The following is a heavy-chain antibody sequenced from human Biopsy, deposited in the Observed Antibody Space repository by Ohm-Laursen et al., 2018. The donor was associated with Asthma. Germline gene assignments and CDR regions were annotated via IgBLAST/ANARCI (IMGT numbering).Heavy chain of an antibody. Sequence: SDTLSLTCIVSGDAMSTSGSYWGWIRQSPGKGLEWIGSIYYSGNTYYNPSLESRVTISAETSKNHFSLKVTSVTAADTAVYYCARAVSSSSYWYFDLWGRGDLVTVSS. D-gene: IGHD6-6*01. J-gene: IGHJ2*01. CDR1: GDAMSTSGSY. V-gene: IGHV4-39*02. CDR2: IYYSGNT. CDR3: ARAVSSSSYWYFDL.